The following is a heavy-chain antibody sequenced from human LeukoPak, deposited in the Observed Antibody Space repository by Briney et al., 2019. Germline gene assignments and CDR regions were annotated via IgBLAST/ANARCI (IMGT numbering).Heavy chain of an antibody. V-gene: IGHV3-30*18. CDR2: ISYDGSNK. J-gene: IGHJ5*02. CDR1: GFTFSSYG. CDR3: AKDWGSGGWYNYFDP. Sequence: GGSLRLSCAASGFTFSSYGMHWVRQAPGKGLEWVAVISYDGSNKYYADSVKGRFTISRDNSKNTLYLQMNSLRVEDTAVYYCAKDWGSGGWYNYFDPWGQGTLVTVSS. D-gene: IGHD6-19*01.